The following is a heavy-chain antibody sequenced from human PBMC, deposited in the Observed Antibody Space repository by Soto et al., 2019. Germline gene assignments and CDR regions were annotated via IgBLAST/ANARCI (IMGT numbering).Heavy chain of an antibody. CDR1: GFNFSSYS. D-gene: IGHD3-16*01. J-gene: IGHJ5*02. CDR2: ISKSSNYI. V-gene: IGHV3-21*01. CDR3: AKSYRAQTDWFDA. Sequence: EVQLVESGGGLVTPGGSLRLSCAASGFNFSSYSLNWVRQAPGKGLEWVSSISKSSNYIYYADSVRGRFTVSRDNAENSLYLQMNSLRAEDTAVYYCAKSYRAQTDWFDARGQGTLVTVSS.